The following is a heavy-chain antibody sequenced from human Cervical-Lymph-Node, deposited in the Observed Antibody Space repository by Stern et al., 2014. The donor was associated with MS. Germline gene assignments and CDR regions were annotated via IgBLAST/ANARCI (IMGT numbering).Heavy chain of an antibody. Sequence: EQLVESGGGVVQPGRSLSLSCVASGFSFSASGMHWVRQAPGKGLEWVAAISFDGSDKFYADSVKGRFTISRDNSKSTLYLQMNSLRTEDTAVFYCAKDRGRTIFGVIIEYYFDYWGQGTLVTVSS. CDR2: ISFDGSDK. CDR1: GFSFSASG. J-gene: IGHJ4*02. V-gene: IGHV3-30*18. CDR3: AKDRGRTIFGVIIEYYFDY. D-gene: IGHD3-3*01.